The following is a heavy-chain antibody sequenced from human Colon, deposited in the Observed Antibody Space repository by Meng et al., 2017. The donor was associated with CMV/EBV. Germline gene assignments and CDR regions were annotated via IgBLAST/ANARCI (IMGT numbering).Heavy chain of an antibody. V-gene: IGHV3-49*04. CDR3: TRVGIWGWSFDY. J-gene: IGHJ4*02. D-gene: IGHD2-15*01. CDR1: GFSLSDRW. CDR2: IRSKAYGGTT. Sequence: GESLKISCAVSGFSLSDRWMHWVRQAPGKGLEWVGFIRSKAYGGTTEYAASVKGRFTISRDDSKSIAYLQMNSLKTEDTAVYYCTRVGIWGWSFDYWGQGTLVTVSS.